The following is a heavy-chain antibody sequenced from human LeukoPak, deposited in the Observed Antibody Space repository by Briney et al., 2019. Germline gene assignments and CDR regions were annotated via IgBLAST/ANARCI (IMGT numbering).Heavy chain of an antibody. J-gene: IGHJ4*02. Sequence: ASVKASCKASGYTFTSYGISWVRQAPGQGLEWMGWISASNHNTNYAQKLQGRVTMTTDASTSTAYMELQRLRSDDTAVYYCARDRPGYSDYDDERFDSWGQGTLVTVSS. V-gene: IGHV1-18*04. D-gene: IGHD5-12*01. CDR1: GYTFTSYG. CDR3: ARDRPGYSDYDDERFDS. CDR2: ISASNHNT.